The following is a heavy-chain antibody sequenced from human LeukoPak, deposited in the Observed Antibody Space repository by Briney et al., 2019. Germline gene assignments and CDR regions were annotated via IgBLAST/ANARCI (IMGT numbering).Heavy chain of an antibody. J-gene: IGHJ4*02. CDR1: GGSFSGYY. V-gene: IGHV4-34*01. CDR3: ARGWQEGYFDY. Sequence: PSETLSLTCAVYGGSFSGYYWSWIRQPPGKGLEWIGEINHSGSTNYNPSLKSRVTISVDTSKNQFSLKLGSVTAADTAVYYCARGWQEGYFDYWGQGTLVTVSS. CDR2: INHSGST.